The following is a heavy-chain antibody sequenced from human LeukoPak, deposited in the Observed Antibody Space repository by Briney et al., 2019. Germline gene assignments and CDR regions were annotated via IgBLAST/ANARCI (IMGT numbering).Heavy chain of an antibody. CDR1: GFAFSNYW. V-gene: IGHV3-7*01. J-gene: IGHJ4*02. CDR3: ARDKSYGDSSDY. D-gene: IGHD2-21*02. Sequence: GGSLRLSCAASGFAFSNYWMSWVRQAPGRGLEWVANINQAGSEKYYVGSVKGRFTISRDNAGSSLYLQMNSLRAEDTAVYYCARDKSYGDSSDYWGQGTLVTVSS. CDR2: INQAGSEK.